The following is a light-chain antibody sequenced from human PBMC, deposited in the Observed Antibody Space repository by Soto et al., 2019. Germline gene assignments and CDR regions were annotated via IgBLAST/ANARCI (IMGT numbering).Light chain of an antibody. V-gene: IGLV3-21*04. CDR2: YEI. CDR3: HVWDSDRDHPV. Sequence: SYELTQPPSVSVAPGQTASITCGGNNIGSKSVHWYQQKSGQAPVLVIYYEIDRPSGIPERFSGSNFGNTATLTISRVEAGDEANHYCHVWDSDRDHPVFGGGTKLTVL. CDR1: NIGSKS. J-gene: IGLJ2*01.